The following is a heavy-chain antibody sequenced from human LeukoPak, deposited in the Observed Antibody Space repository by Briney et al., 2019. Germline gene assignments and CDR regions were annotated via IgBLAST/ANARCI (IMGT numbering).Heavy chain of an antibody. Sequence: GGSLRLSCAASGFTFSTYAMNWVRQAPGKGLEWVSSISSSSSYIYYADSVKGRFTISRDNAKNSLYLQMSNLRAEDTAVYFCARGGGLDVWGQGATVTVSS. J-gene: IGHJ6*02. CDR1: GFTFSTYA. V-gene: IGHV3-21*04. CDR2: ISSSSSYI. D-gene: IGHD3-16*01. CDR3: ARGGGLDV.